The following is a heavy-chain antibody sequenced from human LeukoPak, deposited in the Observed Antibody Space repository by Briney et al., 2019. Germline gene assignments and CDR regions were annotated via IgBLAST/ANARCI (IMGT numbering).Heavy chain of an antibody. Sequence: ASVKVFCKASGYTFTGYYMHWVRQAPGQGLEWMGWISAYNGNTNYAQKLQGRVTMTTDTSTSKAYMELRSLRSDDTAVYYCAREARGYYYDSSGSKGAFDIWGQGTVVTVSS. D-gene: IGHD3-22*01. V-gene: IGHV1-18*04. CDR1: GYTFTGYY. CDR2: ISAYNGNT. J-gene: IGHJ3*02. CDR3: AREARGYYYDSSGSKGAFDI.